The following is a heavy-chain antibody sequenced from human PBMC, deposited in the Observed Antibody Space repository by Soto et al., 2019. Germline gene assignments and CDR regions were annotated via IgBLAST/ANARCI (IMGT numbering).Heavy chain of an antibody. Sequence: ASVKVSCKASGYTFTSYGISWVRQAPGQGLEWMGWISAYNGNTNYAQKLQGRVTMTTDTSTSTAYMELRSLRSDDTAVYYCARNSWLLNYYYGMDVWGQGTTVTVSS. CDR2: ISAYNGNT. V-gene: IGHV1-18*01. CDR1: GYTFTSYG. D-gene: IGHD3-22*01. J-gene: IGHJ6*02. CDR3: ARNSWLLNYYYGMDV.